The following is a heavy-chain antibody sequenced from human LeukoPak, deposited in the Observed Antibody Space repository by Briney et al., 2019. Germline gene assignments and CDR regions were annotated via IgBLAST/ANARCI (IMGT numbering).Heavy chain of an antibody. CDR2: IYYSGST. Sequence: PSETLSLTCTVSGGSISSSSYYWGWIRQPPGKGLEWIGSIYYSGSTYYNPSLKSRVTISVDTSKNQFSLKLSSVTAADTAVYYCASPPHSGYDPRGYYYYYMDVWGKGTTVTVSS. V-gene: IGHV4-39*07. CDR1: GGSISSSSYY. D-gene: IGHD5-12*01. J-gene: IGHJ6*03. CDR3: ASPPHSGYDPRGYYYYYMDV.